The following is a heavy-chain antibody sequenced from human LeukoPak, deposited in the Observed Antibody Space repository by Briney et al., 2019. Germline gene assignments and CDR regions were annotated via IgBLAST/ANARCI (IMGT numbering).Heavy chain of an antibody. CDR2: INPSGGST. D-gene: IGHD5-18*01. CDR3: ARDKPGYSYGFGGFDY. J-gene: IGHJ4*02. Sequence: ASVKVSCKASGYTFTSYYMHWVRQAPGQGLEWMGIINPSGGSTSYAQKFQGRVTMTRDTSTSTVYMGLSSLRSEDTAVYYCARDKPGYSYGFGGFDYWGQGTLVTVSS. V-gene: IGHV1-46*01. CDR1: GYTFTSYY.